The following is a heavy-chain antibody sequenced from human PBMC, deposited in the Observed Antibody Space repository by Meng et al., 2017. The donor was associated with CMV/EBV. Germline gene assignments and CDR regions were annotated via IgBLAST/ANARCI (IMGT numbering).Heavy chain of an antibody. J-gene: IGHJ6*02. CDR2: IYYSGST. D-gene: IGHD1-7*01. V-gene: IGHV4-59*01. Sequence: SETLSLTCTVSGGSISSYYWSWIRQPPGKGLEWIGYIYYSGSTNYNLSLKSRVTISVDTSKNQFSLKLSSVTAADTAVYYCARYNWNFDYYYGMDVWGQGTTVTVSS. CDR3: ARYNWNFDYYYGMDV. CDR1: GGSISSYY.